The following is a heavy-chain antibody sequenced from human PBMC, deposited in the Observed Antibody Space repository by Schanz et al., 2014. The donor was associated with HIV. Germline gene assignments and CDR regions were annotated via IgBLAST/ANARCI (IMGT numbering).Heavy chain of an antibody. D-gene: IGHD3-9*01. V-gene: IGHV3-23*01. Sequence: EVQLLESGGGLVQPGGSLRLSCADSGFTFSSYAMTWVRQAPGKGLEWVSAIIPSGGSTYYADSVKGRFTISRDNSKNTLYLQMSSLRVQDTAVYYCAKMFSTGPKPFGWFDPWGQGTLVTVSS. J-gene: IGHJ5*02. CDR3: AKMFSTGPKPFGWFDP. CDR1: GFTFSSYA. CDR2: IIPSGGST.